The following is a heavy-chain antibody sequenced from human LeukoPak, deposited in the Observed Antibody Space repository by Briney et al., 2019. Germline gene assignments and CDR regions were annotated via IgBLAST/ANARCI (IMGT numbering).Heavy chain of an antibody. CDR2: IYPGDSDT. V-gene: IGHV5-51*01. CDR1: GYSFTSYW. Sequence: GESLKISCKGSGYSFTSYWIGWVRQMPGKGLEWMGIIYPGDSDTRNSPSFQGQVTISADKSISTAYLQWSSLKASDTAMYYCARRAAAGTLAVGWFDPWGQGTLVTVSS. D-gene: IGHD6-13*01. CDR3: ARRAAAGTLAVGWFDP. J-gene: IGHJ5*02.